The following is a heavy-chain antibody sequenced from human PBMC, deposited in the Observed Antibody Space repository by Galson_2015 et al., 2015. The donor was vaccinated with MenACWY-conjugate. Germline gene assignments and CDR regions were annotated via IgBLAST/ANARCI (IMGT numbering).Heavy chain of an antibody. J-gene: IGHJ6*02. D-gene: IGHD2-15*01. CDR3: AVSGLHCSGGSCYSTYYYYGMDV. CDR2: ISGSGGST. CDR1: GFTFSSYA. Sequence: SLRLSCAASGFTFSSYAMSWVRQAPGKGLEWVSAISGSGGSTYYADSVKGRFTISRDNSKNTLYLQMNSLRAEDTAVYYCAVSGLHCSGGSCYSTYYYYGMDVWGQGTTVTVSS. V-gene: IGHV3-23*01.